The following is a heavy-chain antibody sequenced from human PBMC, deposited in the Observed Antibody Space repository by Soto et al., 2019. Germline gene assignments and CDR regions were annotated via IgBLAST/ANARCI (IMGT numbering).Heavy chain of an antibody. V-gene: IGHV1-18*01. CDR2: ISAYNGNT. CDR3: ARVGSYCVSTSCIDY. D-gene: IGHD2-2*01. CDR1: GYTFTNYG. J-gene: IGHJ4*02. Sequence: QVQLVQSGAEVKKPGASVKVSCKASGYTFTNYGISWVRQAPGQGLEWMGRISAYNGNTDYAQKLQGRVTMTTDTSTNTAYMELRSLRSDDTAVYYCARVGSYCVSTSCIDYGGQGTLVTASS.